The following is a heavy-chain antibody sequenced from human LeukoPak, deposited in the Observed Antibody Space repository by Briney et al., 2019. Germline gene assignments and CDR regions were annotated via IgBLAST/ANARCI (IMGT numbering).Heavy chain of an antibody. Sequence: PGGSLRLSCAASGFTFDDYAVHWVRQAPGKGLEWVSGISWNSVSLGYADSVKGRFTISRDNAKNSLYLQMNSLRAEDTALYYCAKDSGYTYGPMDVWGQGTTVTVSS. CDR3: AKDSGYTYGPMDV. CDR1: GFTFDDYA. V-gene: IGHV3-9*01. D-gene: IGHD5-18*01. J-gene: IGHJ6*02. CDR2: ISWNSVSL.